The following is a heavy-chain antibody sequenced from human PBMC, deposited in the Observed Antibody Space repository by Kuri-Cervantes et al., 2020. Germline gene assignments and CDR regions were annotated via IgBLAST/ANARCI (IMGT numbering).Heavy chain of an antibody. CDR1: GGSISSGGYS. CDR2: IYHSGST. J-gene: IGHJ6*02. V-gene: IGHV4-30-2*03. CDR3: ARRSGMDV. Sequence: SETLSLTCTVSGGSISSGGYSWSWIRQPPGKGLEWIGYIYHSGSTYYNPSLKSRVTISVDTSKNQFSLKLSSVTAADTAVYYCARRSGMDVWGQGNTVTVSS.